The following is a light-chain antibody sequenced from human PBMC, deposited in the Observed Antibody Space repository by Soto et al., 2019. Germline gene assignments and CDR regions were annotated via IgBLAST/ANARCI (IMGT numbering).Light chain of an antibody. CDR2: AAA. V-gene: IGKV1-39*01. Sequence: DLQMTQPPMSLSASVGDRITITCRTSQNIYMNLNWYQQKPGKAPQLLIYAAATLHSGVPSRFRGSGSGTDFALAISSLHPDDSATSYCQQTYGILTFGGGTKVQI. J-gene: IGKJ4*01. CDR1: QNIYMN. CDR3: QQTYGILT.